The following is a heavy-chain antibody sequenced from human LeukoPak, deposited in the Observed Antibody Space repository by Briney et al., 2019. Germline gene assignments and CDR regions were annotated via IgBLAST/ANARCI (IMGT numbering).Heavy chain of an antibody. J-gene: IGHJ4*02. Sequence: LETLSLTCTVSGGSISSSSYYWGWIRQPPGKGLEWIGSIYYSGSTYYNPSLKSRVTISVDTSKNQFSLKLSSVTAADTAVYYCARLYGNYQNYFDYWGQGTLVTVSS. V-gene: IGHV4-39*07. CDR1: GGSISSSSYY. D-gene: IGHD1-7*01. CDR3: ARLYGNYQNYFDY. CDR2: IYYSGST.